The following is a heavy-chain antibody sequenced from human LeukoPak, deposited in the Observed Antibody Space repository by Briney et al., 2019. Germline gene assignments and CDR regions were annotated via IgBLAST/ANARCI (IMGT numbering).Heavy chain of an antibody. CDR2: ISSSSSYI. V-gene: IGHV3-21*04. D-gene: IGHD3-3*01. J-gene: IGHJ4*02. Sequence: GGSLRLSCAASGFTFSSYSMNWVRQAPGKGLEWVSSISSSSSYIYYADSVKGRFTISRDNTKNSLYLQMNSLRAEDTAVFYCARDQYDTWSRRGNFDSWGQGTLVIVSS. CDR3: ARDQYDTWSRRGNFDS. CDR1: GFTFSSYS.